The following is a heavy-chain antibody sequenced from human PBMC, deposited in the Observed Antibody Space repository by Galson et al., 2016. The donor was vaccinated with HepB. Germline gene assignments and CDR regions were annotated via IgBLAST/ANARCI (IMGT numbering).Heavy chain of an antibody. CDR2: ISGDGGSP. J-gene: IGHJ4*02. Sequence: RYAMSWVRQAPGKGLEWVSAISGDGGSPYYAGSVQGRFTSSRDRSTNTMYLQMNSLRTDDTAVYYCARFTQEWLDRVYYFDYWGQGTLVTVSS. D-gene: IGHD6-19*01. CDR1: RYA. V-gene: IGHV3-23*01. CDR3: ARFTQEWLDRVYYFDY.